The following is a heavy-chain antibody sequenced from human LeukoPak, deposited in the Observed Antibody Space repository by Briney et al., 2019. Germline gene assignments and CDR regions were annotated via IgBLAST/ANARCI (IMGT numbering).Heavy chain of an antibody. CDR3: ARHRGSNLNRSFDF. J-gene: IGHJ4*02. CDR2: IFYSGST. CDR1: GGSIVGYY. D-gene: IGHD1-14*01. Sequence: SETLSLTCNVSGGSIVGYYWGWIRQPPEKGLEWIASIFYSGSTNSNPSLKSRVTISLDTSKNQFSLKLSSVTAADTAMYYCARHRGSNLNRSFDFWGQGALVTVSS. V-gene: IGHV4-59*08.